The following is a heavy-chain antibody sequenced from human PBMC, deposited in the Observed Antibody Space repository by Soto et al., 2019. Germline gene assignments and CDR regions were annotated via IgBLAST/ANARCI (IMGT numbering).Heavy chain of an antibody. J-gene: IGHJ5*02. D-gene: IGHD3-10*01. CDR2: IGTPGQT. CDR1: GFTFSSYD. V-gene: IGHV3-13*01. CDR3: ARAKVRAAGGTVWFDP. Sequence: EVQLVESGGGLVQPGGSLRLSCAASGFTFSSYDMHWVRQATRKGLEWVSGIGTPGQTFYPDSVKARFTISRENAKNSLYLQMNSLRAGDTAVYYCARAKVRAAGGTVWFDPWGQGTLVTVSS.